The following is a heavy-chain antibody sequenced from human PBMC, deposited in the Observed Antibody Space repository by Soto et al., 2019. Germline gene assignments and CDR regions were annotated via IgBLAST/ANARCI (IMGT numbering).Heavy chain of an antibody. Sequence: AAETLSVTCAVSGAPISSSSYYWAWIRQPPGKGLEWFGSVYYSGSTYYNPSLKSRVTISVDTSKNQFSLKLSSVTAAGTAVYYCARRDTAMVVGGMDVWGQGTTVTVSS. CDR2: VYYSGST. D-gene: IGHD5-18*01. J-gene: IGHJ6*02. V-gene: IGHV4-39*01. CDR3: ARRDTAMVVGGMDV. CDR1: GAPISSSSYY.